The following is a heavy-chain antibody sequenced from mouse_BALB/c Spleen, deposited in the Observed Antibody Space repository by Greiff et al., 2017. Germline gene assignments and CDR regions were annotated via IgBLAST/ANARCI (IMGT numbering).Heavy chain of an antibody. Sequence: EVKLVESGPGLVKPSQSLSLTCTVTGYSITSDYAWNWIRQFPGNKLEWMGYISYSGSTSYNPSLKSRISITRDTSKNQFFLQLNSVTTEDTATYYCARGRGYYWYFDVWGAGTTVTVSS. CDR1: GYSITSDYA. J-gene: IGHJ1*01. D-gene: IGHD1-2*01. V-gene: IGHV3-2*02. CDR2: ISYSGST. CDR3: ARGRGYYWYFDV.